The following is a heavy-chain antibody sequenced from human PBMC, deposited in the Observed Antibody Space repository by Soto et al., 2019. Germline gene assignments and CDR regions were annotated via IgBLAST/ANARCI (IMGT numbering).Heavy chain of an antibody. J-gene: IGHJ4*02. CDR3: ARPPYPGCINAEWYPLDY. D-gene: IGHD2-8*01. Sequence: QVQLVQSGAEVQKPGASVKISCKASGYTFTSYYMHWVRQAPGQGLEWMGIINPSGGSTNYAQKRQGRVAMTRDTSTSTVDRELNSLRSEDTAVDYCARPPYPGCINAEWYPLDYWGQGTLVTVSS. CDR2: INPSGGST. V-gene: IGHV1-46*01. CDR1: GYTFTSYY.